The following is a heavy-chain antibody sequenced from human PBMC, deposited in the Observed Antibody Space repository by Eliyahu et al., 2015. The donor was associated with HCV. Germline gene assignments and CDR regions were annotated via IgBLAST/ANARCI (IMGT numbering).Heavy chain of an antibody. V-gene: IGHV4-39*01. CDR1: GGSISSTRYY. Sequence: ETLSLTCTVAGGSISSTRYYWGXIRQPPGKGLEWIGTIYYSGSTYYNPSLKSRLILSLDTSKSQFSLKLSSVTAADTAVYYCASHSTNYYDSVGYPNFDYWGQGTLVTVSS. J-gene: IGHJ4*02. CDR2: IYYSGST. CDR3: ASHSTNYYDSVGYPNFDY. D-gene: IGHD3-22*01.